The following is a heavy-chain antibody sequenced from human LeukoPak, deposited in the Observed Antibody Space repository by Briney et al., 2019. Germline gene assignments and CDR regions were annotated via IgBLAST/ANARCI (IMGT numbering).Heavy chain of an antibody. Sequence: SETLSLTCGVHGGSFNDYSWTWIRQSPGKGLEWIGDISHSGSTTYNPSLKSRFTMSVDASKNQFSLRLSSVTAADAAVYYCARERSSSGGHNWFDPWGQGTLVTVSS. CDR3: ARERSSSGGHNWFDP. D-gene: IGHD4-23*01. J-gene: IGHJ5*02. V-gene: IGHV4-34*01. CDR2: ISHSGST. CDR1: GGSFNDYS.